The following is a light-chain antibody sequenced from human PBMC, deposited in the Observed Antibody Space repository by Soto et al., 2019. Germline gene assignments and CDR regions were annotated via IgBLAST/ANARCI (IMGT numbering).Light chain of an antibody. J-gene: IGKJ2*01. Sequence: TPSAGTMSVYAGRVDIVSRSTSQSISRSLGWYQQKPGQAPRLLISDASTRATGIPARFSGIGSGTEFTVTISRLQHEDFALYYFHQYTRWPPGTFGQGTKVDI. CDR1: QSISRS. V-gene: IGKV3-15*01. CDR3: HQYTRWPPGT. CDR2: DAS.